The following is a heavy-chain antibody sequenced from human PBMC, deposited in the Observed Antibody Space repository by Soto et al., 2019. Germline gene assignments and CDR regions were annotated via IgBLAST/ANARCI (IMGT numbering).Heavy chain of an antibody. V-gene: IGHV4-61*01. Sequence: SETLSLTCTVSGGSVSSGSYYWSWIRQPPGKGLEWIGYIYHSGSTYYNPSLKSRVTISVDRSKNQFSLKLSSVTAADTAVYYCARGGITMVRGVGAFDIWGQGTMVTVSS. J-gene: IGHJ3*02. CDR2: IYHSGST. CDR1: GGSVSSGSYY. D-gene: IGHD3-10*01. CDR3: ARGGITMVRGVGAFDI.